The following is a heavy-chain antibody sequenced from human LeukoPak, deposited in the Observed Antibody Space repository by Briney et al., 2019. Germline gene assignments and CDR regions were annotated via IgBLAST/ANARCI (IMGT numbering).Heavy chain of an antibody. V-gene: IGHV3-23*01. CDR2: SGSGANT. Sequence: GGSLRLSCAASGFTFSNYAMSWVRQAPGKGLEWVISGSGANTYYADSVKGRFSISRDNSKNTVFLQMNSLRAEDTAVYYCAKDRDPLTSSGWPWAYFDYWGQGIMGIVSS. J-gene: IGHJ4*02. CDR1: GFTFSNYA. CDR3: AKDRDPLTSSGWPWAYFDY. D-gene: IGHD6-19*01.